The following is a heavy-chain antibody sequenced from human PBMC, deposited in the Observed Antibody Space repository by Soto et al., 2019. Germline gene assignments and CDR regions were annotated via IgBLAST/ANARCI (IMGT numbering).Heavy chain of an antibody. D-gene: IGHD3-3*01. V-gene: IGHV1-8*01. Sequence: ASVKVSCKASGYTFTSYDINWVRQATGQGLEWMGWMNPNSGNTGYAQKFQGRVTMTRNTSISTAYMELSSLRSEDTAGYYCARLSYYDFWSGHARKNNYYYYYMDVWGKGTTVTVSS. CDR2: MNPNSGNT. J-gene: IGHJ6*03. CDR1: GYTFTSYD. CDR3: ARLSYYDFWSGHARKNNYYYYYMDV.